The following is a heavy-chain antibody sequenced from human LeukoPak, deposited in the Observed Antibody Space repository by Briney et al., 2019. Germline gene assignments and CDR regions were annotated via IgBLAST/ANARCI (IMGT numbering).Heavy chain of an antibody. CDR3: ARGVITMVRGVIITFRQYYFDY. Sequence: PSETLSLTCAVYGGSFSGYYWSWIRQPPGKGLEWIGEINHSGSTNYNPSLKSRVTISVDTSKNQLSLKLSSVTAADTAVYYCARGVITMVRGVIITFRQYYFDYWGQGTLVTVSS. CDR2: INHSGST. CDR1: GGSFSGYY. J-gene: IGHJ4*02. V-gene: IGHV4-34*01. D-gene: IGHD3-10*01.